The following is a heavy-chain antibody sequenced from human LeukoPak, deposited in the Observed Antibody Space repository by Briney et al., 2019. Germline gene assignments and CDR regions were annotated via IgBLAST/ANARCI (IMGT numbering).Heavy chain of an antibody. V-gene: IGHV1-46*01. CDR3: ARDNSVGDNAWWFDP. J-gene: IGHJ5*02. CDR1: GYTFTSYY. Sequence: ASVKVSCKASGYTFTSYYMHWVRQAPGQGLEGMGLINPTGGSTGYAQKFQGRVTMTRDMSTSTDYMELSSLRSEDTAIYYCARDNSVGDNAWWFDPWGQETLVTVSS. D-gene: IGHD1-26*01. CDR2: INPTGGST.